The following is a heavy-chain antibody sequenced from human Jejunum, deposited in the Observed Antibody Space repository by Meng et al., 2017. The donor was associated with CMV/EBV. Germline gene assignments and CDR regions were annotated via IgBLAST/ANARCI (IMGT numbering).Heavy chain of an antibody. D-gene: IGHD2-2*03. V-gene: IGHV3-30*02. CDR2: IRYDGGNT. CDR3: VQGGYCSSTTCYNLGWFAP. CDR1: FG. Sequence: FGMHWVRQDPGKGLEWVAFIRYDGGNTYYTDSVKGRFTISRDNSKNTLYLQLNSLRAEDTAVYHCVQGGYCSSTTCYNLGWFAPWGQGTLVTVSS. J-gene: IGHJ5*02.